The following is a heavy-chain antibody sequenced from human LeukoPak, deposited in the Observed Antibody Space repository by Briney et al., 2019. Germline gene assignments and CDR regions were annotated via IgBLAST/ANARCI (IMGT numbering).Heavy chain of an antibody. CDR2: ISAYNGNT. CDR3: ARDGSDSSSWDDAFDI. V-gene: IGHV1-18*01. CDR1: GYTFTSYG. Sequence: ASVKVSCKASGYTFTSYGISWVRQAPGQGPEWMGWISAYNGNTNYAQKLQGRVTMTTDTSTSTAYMELRSLRSDDTAVYYCARDGSDSSSWDDAFDIWGQGTMVTVSS. D-gene: IGHD6-13*01. J-gene: IGHJ3*02.